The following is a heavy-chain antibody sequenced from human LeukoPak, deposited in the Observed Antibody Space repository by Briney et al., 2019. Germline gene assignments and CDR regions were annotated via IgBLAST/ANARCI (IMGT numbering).Heavy chain of an antibody. J-gene: IGHJ4*02. CDR3: AKPTGTQYSSSAPGGY. CDR1: GFTFSSYA. V-gene: IGHV3-23*01. D-gene: IGHD6-6*01. CDR2: ISGSGGST. Sequence: GGSLRLSCAASGFTFSSYAMSWVRQAPGKGLEWVSAISGSGGSTYYADSVKGRFTISRDNSKNTLYLQMNSLRAEDTAVYYCAKPTGTQYSSSAPGGYWGQGTLVTVSS.